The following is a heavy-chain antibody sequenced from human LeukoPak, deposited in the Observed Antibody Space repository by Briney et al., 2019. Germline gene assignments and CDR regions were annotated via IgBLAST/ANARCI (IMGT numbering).Heavy chain of an antibody. CDR3: ARDSRTYGD. J-gene: IGHJ4*02. CDR1: GFTSSNYW. D-gene: IGHD1-14*01. CDR2: IKQDGSEK. Sequence: GGSLRLSCAASGFTSSNYWMSWVRQAPGKGLEWVANIKQDGSEKYYVDSVKGRFTISRDNAKNSLYLQMNSLRAEDTAVYYCARDSRTYGDWGQGTLVTVSS. V-gene: IGHV3-7*01.